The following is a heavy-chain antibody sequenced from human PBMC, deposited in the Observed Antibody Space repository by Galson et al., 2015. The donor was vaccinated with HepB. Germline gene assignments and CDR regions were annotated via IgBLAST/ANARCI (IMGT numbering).Heavy chain of an antibody. CDR3: ARMPLCFRASYYYMDV. J-gene: IGHJ6*03. CDR1: GFSLNTSEMR. CDR2: IDWDDDK. D-gene: IGHD3-10*01. Sequence: PALVKPTQTLTLTCTFSGFSLNTSEMRVSWIRQPPGKALEWLARIDWDDDKYCRTSVKTRLSISKDTSKILVVLTMTNMDPVETATYYCARMPLCFRASYYYMDVWGKGTTVTVSS. V-gene: IGHV2-70*04.